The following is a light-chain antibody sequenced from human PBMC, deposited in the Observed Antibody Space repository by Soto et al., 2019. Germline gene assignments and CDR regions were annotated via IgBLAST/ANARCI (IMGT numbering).Light chain of an antibody. J-gene: IGLJ1*01. CDR1: SSDVGGYNY. V-gene: IGLV2-14*01. Sequence: QSVLTQPASGSGSPGQSITLSCTGTSSDVGGYNYVSWYQQHPGKAPKLMIYDVSNRPSGVSNRFSGSKSGNTASLTISGLQAEDEADYYCSSYTSSSTLYVFGTGTKVTV. CDR3: SSYTSSSTLYV. CDR2: DVS.